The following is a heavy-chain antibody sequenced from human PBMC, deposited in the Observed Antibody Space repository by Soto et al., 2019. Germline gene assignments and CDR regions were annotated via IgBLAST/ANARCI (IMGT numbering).Heavy chain of an antibody. CDR1: GGSISSSNW. D-gene: IGHD6-6*01. V-gene: IGHV4-4*02. CDR3: ARAAIAARRYFDY. Sequence: LSLTCAVSGGSISSSNWWSWVRQPPGKGLEWIGEIYHSGSTNYNPSLKSRVTISVDKSKNQFSLKLSSVTAADTAVYYCARAAIAARRYFDYWGQGTLVTVSS. CDR2: IYHSGST. J-gene: IGHJ4*02.